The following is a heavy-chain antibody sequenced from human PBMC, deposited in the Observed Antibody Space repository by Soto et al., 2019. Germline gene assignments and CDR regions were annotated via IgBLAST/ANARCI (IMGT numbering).Heavy chain of an antibody. Sequence: SETLSLTCTVSGDSLSGYYLSWIRQPPGKGLEWIGCIHYTGTTNYSPSLKSRVTISLDTSQNQFSLMLSSVTLADTAVYYCARDRVPGSRRGQGTLVTVSS. CDR2: IHYTGTT. J-gene: IGHJ4*02. D-gene: IGHD3-10*01. CDR3: ARDRVPGSR. V-gene: IGHV4-59*01. CDR1: GDSLSGYY.